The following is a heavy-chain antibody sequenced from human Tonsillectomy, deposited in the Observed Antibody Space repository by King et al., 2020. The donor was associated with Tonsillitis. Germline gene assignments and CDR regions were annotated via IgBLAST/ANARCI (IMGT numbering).Heavy chain of an antibody. Sequence: VQLQQWGAGLLKPSETLSLTCAVDGGSFSGYYWNWIRQPPGKGLEWIGEINHSGSTNYNPSLKSRVTMSVDTSKNQFSLKLSSVTAADTAVYYCARGLGGCSSTSCYFRYWGQGTLVTVSS. J-gene: IGHJ4*02. D-gene: IGHD2-2*01. CDR2: INHSGST. CDR1: GGSFSGYY. V-gene: IGHV4-34*01. CDR3: ARGLGGCSSTSCYFRY.